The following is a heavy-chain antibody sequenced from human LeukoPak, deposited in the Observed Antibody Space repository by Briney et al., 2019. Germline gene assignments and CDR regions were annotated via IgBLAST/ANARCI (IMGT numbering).Heavy chain of an antibody. CDR1: GFTFSSYA. D-gene: IGHD3-10*01. CDR3: AKALGGSGSNFDY. CDR2: ISGSGGST. Sequence: PGGSLRLSCAASGFTFSSYAMNWVRQAPGKGLERVSTISGSGGSTYYADSVKGRFTISRDNSKHTLYLQMSSLRADDTAVYYCAKALGGSGSNFDYWGQGTLVTVSS. J-gene: IGHJ4*02. V-gene: IGHV3-23*01.